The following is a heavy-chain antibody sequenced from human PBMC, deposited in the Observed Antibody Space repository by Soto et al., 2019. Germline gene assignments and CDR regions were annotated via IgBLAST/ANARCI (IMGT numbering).Heavy chain of an antibody. CDR2: ISATTNRT. Sequence: GGSLRLSCAASGFTFTTYAMSWVRQAPGKGLEWVSGISATTNRTYYTDSVKGRFTISRDNSKNTLFLQMNSLRVEDTAVYYCANRRQMYSDSSGYSPADNWGQGTLVTVYS. V-gene: IGHV3-23*01. CDR1: GFTFTTYA. CDR3: ANRRQMYSDSSGYSPADN. J-gene: IGHJ4*02. D-gene: IGHD3-22*01.